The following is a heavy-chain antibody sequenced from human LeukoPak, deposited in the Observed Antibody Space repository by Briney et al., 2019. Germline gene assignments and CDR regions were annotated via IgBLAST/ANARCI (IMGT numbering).Heavy chain of an antibody. J-gene: IGHJ4*02. CDR2: IIPILGIA. CDR3: ARGSGASSGWLKYYFDY. D-gene: IGHD6-19*01. CDR1: GGTFSSYA. Sequence: SVKVSCKASGGTFSSYAISWVRQAPGQGLEWMGRIIPILGIANYAQKFQGRVTITADKSTSTAYMELSSLRSEDTAVYYCARGSGASSGWLKYYFDYWGQGTLVTVSS. V-gene: IGHV1-69*04.